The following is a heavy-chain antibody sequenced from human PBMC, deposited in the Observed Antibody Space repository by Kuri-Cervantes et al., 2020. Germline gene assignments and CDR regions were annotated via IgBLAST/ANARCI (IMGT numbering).Heavy chain of an antibody. V-gene: IGHV1-69*06. CDR3: ARAGIHDYGGNSAFHFDY. CDR2: IIPIFGTT. Sequence: SVKVSCKASGGTFSSYAISWVRQAPGQGLEWMGGIIPIFGTTNYAQKFQGRVMITAEKSTGTAYMELSSLRSDDTAVYYCARAGIHDYGGNSAFHFDYWGQGALVTVSS. CDR1: GGTFSSYA. J-gene: IGHJ4*02. D-gene: IGHD4-23*01.